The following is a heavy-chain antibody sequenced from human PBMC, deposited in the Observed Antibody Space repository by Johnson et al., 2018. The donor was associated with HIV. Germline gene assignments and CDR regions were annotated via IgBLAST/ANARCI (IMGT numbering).Heavy chain of an antibody. D-gene: IGHD2-15*01. CDR2: IYSGGST. V-gene: IGHV3-66*01. CDR1: GFTVRSNH. Sequence: MQLVESGGGLVQPGGSLRLSCAASGFTVRSNHISWVRQTPGKGLEWVSVIYSGGSTYYADSVKGRFTISRDSSKNTLFLQMNSLTAEDTAVYYCATDIVVVLAVTGTGAAFDIWGQGTMVTVSS. J-gene: IGHJ3*02. CDR3: ATDIVVVLAVTGTGAAFDI.